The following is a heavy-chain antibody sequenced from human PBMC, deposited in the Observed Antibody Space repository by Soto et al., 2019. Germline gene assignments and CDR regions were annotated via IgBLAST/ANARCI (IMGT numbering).Heavy chain of an antibody. CDR3: ARGTIRFEVGWKFGLEV. CDR2: IYSSGAT. V-gene: IGHV4-30-2*01. CDR1: GDSISSSVYS. Sequence: QLQLQESGSGLVKPSQTLSLTCGVSGDSISSSVYSWNWIRQPPGKGLEWIGNIYSSGATQYNPSLQSPVTISVDKSKNAFSLQLQSVTAADTAVYYCARGTIRFEVGWKFGLEVWGHGTTVTVSS. J-gene: IGHJ6*02. D-gene: IGHD3-3*01.